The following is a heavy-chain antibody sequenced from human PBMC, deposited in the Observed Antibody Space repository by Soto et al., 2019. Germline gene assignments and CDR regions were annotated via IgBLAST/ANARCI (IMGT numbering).Heavy chain of an antibody. Sequence: QVQLVQSGAEVKKPGSSVKVSCKASGGTFSSYAISWVRQAPGQGLEWMGGIIPIFGTANYAQKFQGRVTITADESTSPAYMELSSLRSEDTAVYYCARGSHTVTVVNPQTLDFDYWGQGTLVTVSA. CDR3: ARGSHTVTVVNPQTLDFDY. CDR1: GGTFSSYA. D-gene: IGHD2-15*01. J-gene: IGHJ4*02. CDR2: IIPIFGTA. V-gene: IGHV1-69*01.